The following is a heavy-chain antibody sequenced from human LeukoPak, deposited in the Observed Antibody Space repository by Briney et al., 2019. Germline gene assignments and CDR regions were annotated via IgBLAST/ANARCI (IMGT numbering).Heavy chain of an antibody. Sequence: PSETLSLTCTFSGGSISSYYWRWIRQPAGKGLEWIGRIYTSGSTNYNPSLKRRVTMSVDTSKNQFSLKLSSVTAADTAVYYCALITFGGVNLDYWGQGTLVTVSS. J-gene: IGHJ4*02. CDR3: ALITFGGVNLDY. CDR1: GGSISSYY. CDR2: IYTSGST. D-gene: IGHD3-16*01. V-gene: IGHV4-4*07.